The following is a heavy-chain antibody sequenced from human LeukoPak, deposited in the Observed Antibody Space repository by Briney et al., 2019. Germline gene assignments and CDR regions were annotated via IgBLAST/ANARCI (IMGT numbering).Heavy chain of an antibody. CDR1: GFTFTTYN. CDR2: ITTSSAYI. CDR3: ARDSTTVVTPVDY. Sequence: PGGSLRLSCAASGFTFTTYNMNWVRQAPGKGLEWVSAITTSSAYIYYADSVRGRFTISRDNAKNSLYLQMNSLRAEDTAVYYCARDSTTVVTPVDYWGQGTLVTVSS. V-gene: IGHV3-21*01. J-gene: IGHJ4*02. D-gene: IGHD4-23*01.